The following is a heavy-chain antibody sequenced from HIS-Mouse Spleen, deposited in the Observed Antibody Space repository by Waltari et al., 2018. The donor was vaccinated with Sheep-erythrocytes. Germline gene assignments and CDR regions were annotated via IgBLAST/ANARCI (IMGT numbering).Heavy chain of an antibody. CDR2: IYWDYDK. Sequence: QITLKESGPTLVKPTQTLTLTCTFSGFSLSTSGVGVGWIRQPAGKALEWLPLIYWDYDKRYSPSLKSRLTINKDNSKNQVVLTMTNVDPVDTATYYCAHRPGYWYFDHWGRGTLVTVSS. V-gene: IGHV2-5*02. J-gene: IGHJ2*01. CDR3: AHRPGYWYFDH. CDR1: GFSLSTSGVG.